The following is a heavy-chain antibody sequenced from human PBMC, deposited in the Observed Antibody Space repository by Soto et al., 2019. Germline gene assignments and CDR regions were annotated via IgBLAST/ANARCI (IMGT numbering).Heavy chain of an antibody. CDR2: ISSSSSYI. Sequence: EVQLVESGGGLVKPGGSLRLSCAASGFTFSSYSMNWVRQAPGKGLEWVSSISSSSSYIYYADSVKGRFTISRDNAKXXXXXXMNSLRAEDTAVYYCARVPFAAGRYYYYGMDVWGQGTTVTVSS. D-gene: IGHD6-13*01. J-gene: IGHJ6*02. V-gene: IGHV3-21*01. CDR1: GFTFSSYS. CDR3: ARVPFAAGRYYYYGMDV.